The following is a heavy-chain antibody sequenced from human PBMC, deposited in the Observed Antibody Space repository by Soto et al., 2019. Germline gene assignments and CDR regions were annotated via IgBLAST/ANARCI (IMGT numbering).Heavy chain of an antibody. CDR1: GGSVSSDTHY. Sequence: PSETLSLTCTVYGGSVSSDTHYWSWIRQPPGKRLEWIGFICSSGSTNYNPSLKSRVTMSVDTSKNQFSLKLRSVIVADTAVYHCARFVRSCSGTTCYTRADVWGQGTTVTVSS. CDR3: ARFVRSCSGTTCYTRADV. J-gene: IGHJ6*02. D-gene: IGHD2-2*02. CDR2: ICSSGST. V-gene: IGHV4-61*01.